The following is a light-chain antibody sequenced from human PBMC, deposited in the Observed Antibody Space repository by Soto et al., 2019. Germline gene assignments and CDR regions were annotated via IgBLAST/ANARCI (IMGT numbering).Light chain of an antibody. CDR3: QQYGSSGT. Sequence: EIGLTQSPGTLSLSPGERATISCRASQSVSSSYLAWYQQKPGQAPRLLIHGATTRATGIPARFSGSGSGTDFTLTISRLEPEDFAVYYCQQYGSSGTFGQGTKVDI. CDR1: QSVSSSY. V-gene: IGKV3-20*01. J-gene: IGKJ1*01. CDR2: GAT.